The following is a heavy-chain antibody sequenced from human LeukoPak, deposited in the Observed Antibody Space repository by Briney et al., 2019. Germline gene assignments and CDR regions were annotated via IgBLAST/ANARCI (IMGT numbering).Heavy chain of an antibody. CDR2: IRYDGSNK. Sequence: GESLKISCAASGFTFSSYGMHWVRQAPGKGLEWVAFIRYDGSNKYYADSVKGRFTISRDNSKNTLYLQMNSLRAEDTAVYYCAKGSLSIAAAMVQVYWGQGTLVTVSS. J-gene: IGHJ4*02. CDR3: AKGSLSIAAAMVQVY. D-gene: IGHD6-13*01. CDR1: GFTFSSYG. V-gene: IGHV3-30*02.